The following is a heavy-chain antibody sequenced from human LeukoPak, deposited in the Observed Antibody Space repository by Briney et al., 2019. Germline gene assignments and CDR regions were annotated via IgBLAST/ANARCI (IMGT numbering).Heavy chain of an antibody. V-gene: IGHV4-59*11. CDR2: IYYSVST. CDR3: ASQAGDY. J-gene: IGHJ4*02. D-gene: IGHD6-19*01. CDR1: GGSISSHY. Sequence: PSETLSLTCTVSGGSISSHYWSWIRQPPGRGLEWIGYIYYSVSTNYNPSLKGRVTISVDTSKNQFSLKLSSVTAADTAVYYCASQAGDYWGQGTLVTVSS.